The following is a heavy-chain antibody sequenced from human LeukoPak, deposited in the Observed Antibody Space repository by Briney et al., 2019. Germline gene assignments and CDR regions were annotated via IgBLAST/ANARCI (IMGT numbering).Heavy chain of an antibody. J-gene: IGHJ5*02. D-gene: IGHD2-15*01. CDR1: GGSFSGYY. CDR3: ARELGYCSGGSCYPKPSSVHNWFDP. V-gene: IGHV4-34*01. Sequence: SETLSLTCAVYGGSFSGYYWSWIRQPPGKGLEWIGEINHSGSTNYNPSLKSRVTISVDTSKNQFSLKLSSVTAADTAVYYCARELGYCSGGSCYPKPSSVHNWFDPWGQGTLVTVSS. CDR2: INHSGST.